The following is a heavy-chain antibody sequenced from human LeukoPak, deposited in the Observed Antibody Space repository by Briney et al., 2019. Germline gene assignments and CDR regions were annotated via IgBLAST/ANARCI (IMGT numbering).Heavy chain of an antibody. CDR2: ISAYNGNT. Sequence: GASVKVSCKASGYTFTSYGISWVRQAPGQGLEWMGWISAYNGNTNYAQKLQGRVTMTTDTSTSTAYMELRSLRSDDTAVYYCARLIYLLTGTSHYYYYMDVWGKGTTVTVSS. D-gene: IGHD1-7*01. CDR1: GYTFTSYG. CDR3: ARLIYLLTGTSHYYYYMDV. J-gene: IGHJ6*03. V-gene: IGHV1-18*01.